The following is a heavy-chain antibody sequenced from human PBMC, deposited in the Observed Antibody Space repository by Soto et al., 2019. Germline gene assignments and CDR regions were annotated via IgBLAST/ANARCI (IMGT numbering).Heavy chain of an antibody. V-gene: IGHV4-39*01. CDR2: IHYSGST. Sequence: SETLSLTCTVSGGSIRDTIYYWGWIRQPPGKGLEWIGSIHYSGSTHYNPSLKSRVTISVDPSKSQFSLNLTSVTPADTSVYYCARHMRAVAATLAYWGQGTVVTVSS. J-gene: IGHJ4*02. CDR1: GGSIRDTIYY. CDR3: ARHMRAVAATLAY. D-gene: IGHD6-19*01.